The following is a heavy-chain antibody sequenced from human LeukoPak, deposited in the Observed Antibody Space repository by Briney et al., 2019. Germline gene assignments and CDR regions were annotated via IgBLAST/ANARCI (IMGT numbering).Heavy chain of an antibody. D-gene: IGHD6-19*01. CDR3: ARTGLVSGYYGMDV. J-gene: IGHJ6*02. V-gene: IGHV1-18*01. Sequence: GASVKVSCKASGYTFTSYGISWLRQAPGQGLEWMGWISAYNGNTNYAQKLQGRVTMTTDTSTSTAYMELRSLRSDDTAVYYCARTGLVSGYYGMDVWGQGTTVTVSS. CDR2: ISAYNGNT. CDR1: GYTFTSYG.